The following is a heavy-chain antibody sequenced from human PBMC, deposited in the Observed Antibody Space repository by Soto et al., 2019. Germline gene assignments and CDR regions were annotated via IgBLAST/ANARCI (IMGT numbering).Heavy chain of an antibody. J-gene: IGHJ5*02. V-gene: IGHV4-61*05. D-gene: IGHD3-10*01. CDR3: ARRGYGSGSYYMYNWFDP. Sequence: SETLSLTCTVSGGSISSSSYYWGWIRQPPGKGLEWIGYIYYSGSTNYNPSLKSRVTISVDTSKNQFSLKLSSVTAADTAVYYCARRGYGSGSYYMYNWFDPWGQGTLVTVS. CDR1: GGSISSSSYY. CDR2: IYYSGST.